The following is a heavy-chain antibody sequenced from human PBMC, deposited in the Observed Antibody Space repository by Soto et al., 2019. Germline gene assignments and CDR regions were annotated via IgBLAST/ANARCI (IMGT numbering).Heavy chain of an antibody. CDR3: ARDEEDANLMIVVLPGHY. V-gene: IGHV1-18*01. J-gene: IGHJ4*02. CDR2: ISTYNVNT. D-gene: IGHD2-21*01. Sequence: QVQLVQSGGEVKKPGASVKVSCKASGYRFTRYGINWVRQAPGQGLEWMGWISTYNVNTHYAQKFQDRVTMTTDTSTNPAYLELRSLKSDDAAVYYCARDEEDANLMIVVLPGHYWGQGTLVYVSA. CDR1: GYRFTRYG.